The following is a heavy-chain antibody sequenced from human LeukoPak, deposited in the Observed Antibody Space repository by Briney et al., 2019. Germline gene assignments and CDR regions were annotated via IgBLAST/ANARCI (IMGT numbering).Heavy chain of an antibody. CDR3: TPDGGIAAVPVLPEEDDAFDI. V-gene: IGHV3-15*07. CDR2: IKSKTDGGTT. CDR1: GFTVSNAW. D-gene: IGHD6-13*01. J-gene: IGHJ3*02. Sequence: PGGSLRLPCAASGFTVSNAWMNWVRQAPGKGLEWVGRIKSKTDGGTTDYAAHVKGRFTISRDDSKNTLYLQMTSLKTEDTAVYYCTPDGGIAAVPVLPEEDDAFDIWGQGTMVTASS.